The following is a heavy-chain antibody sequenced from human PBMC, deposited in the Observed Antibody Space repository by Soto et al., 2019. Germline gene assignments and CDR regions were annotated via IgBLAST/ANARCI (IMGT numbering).Heavy chain of an antibody. D-gene: IGHD3-10*01. CDR1: GYSFSTYG. J-gene: IGHJ4*02. CDR3: ARDLFGEDGAGYFDY. V-gene: IGHV1-18*01. CDR2: ISGLNGNT. Sequence: QVHLVQSGVEVKKPGASVKVSCKASGYSFSTYGISWVRQAPGQGLEWMGWISGLNGNTNYAQNLQGRVTMTTDTSTSTAYMDLSSLGFDDKAMYYCARDLFGEDGAGYFDYWGQGTLVTVSS.